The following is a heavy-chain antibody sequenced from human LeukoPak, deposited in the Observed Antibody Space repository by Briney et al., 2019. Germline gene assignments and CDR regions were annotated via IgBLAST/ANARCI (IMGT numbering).Heavy chain of an antibody. V-gene: IGHV4-59*01. CDR1: GGSISSYY. CDR3: VRDVYGDPFDY. J-gene: IGHJ4*02. D-gene: IGHD4-17*01. Sequence: ASETLSLTCTVSGGSISSYYWSWIRQPPGKGLEWIGYIHSTESTIYNPSLKSRVTISVDTSKNQFSLKLSSVTAADTAVYYCVRDVYGDPFDYWGQGTLVTVSS. CDR2: IHSTEST.